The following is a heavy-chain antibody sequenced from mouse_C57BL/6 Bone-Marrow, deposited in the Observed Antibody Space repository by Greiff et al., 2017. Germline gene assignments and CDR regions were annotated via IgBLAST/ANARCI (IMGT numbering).Heavy chain of an antibody. J-gene: IGHJ4*01. Sequence: EVQLQQSVAELVRPGASVKLSCTASGFNIKNTYMHWVKQRPEQGLEWIGRIDPANGNTKYAPKFQGKATITAETSSNTAYLQLSSLTSEDTAIYYCARDYYGSSYVDYAMDYWGQGTSVTVSS. CDR1: GFNIKNTY. V-gene: IGHV14-3*01. CDR3: ARDYYGSSYVDYAMDY. D-gene: IGHD1-1*01. CDR2: IDPANGNT.